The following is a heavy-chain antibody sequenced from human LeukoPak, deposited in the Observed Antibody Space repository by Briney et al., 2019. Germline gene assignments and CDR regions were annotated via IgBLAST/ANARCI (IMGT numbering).Heavy chain of an antibody. D-gene: IGHD3-10*01. V-gene: IGHV3-66*02. Sequence: PGGSLGLSCAVSGFTVSSNYMSWVRQAPGKGLEWVSVIYTGGTTYYADSVKGRFTISRDNSKNTLYLQMNSLRAEDTAVYYCAREYYGSGSYQYFDYWGQGTLVTVSS. J-gene: IGHJ4*02. CDR2: IYTGGTT. CDR1: GFTVSSNY. CDR3: AREYYGSGSYQYFDY.